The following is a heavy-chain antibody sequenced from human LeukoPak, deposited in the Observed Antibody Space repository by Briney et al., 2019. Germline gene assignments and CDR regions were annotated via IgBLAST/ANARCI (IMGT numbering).Heavy chain of an antibody. V-gene: IGHV1-24*01. CDR3: ATKGADGDWFDP. CDR1: GYTLTELS. CDR2: FDPEGGET. Sequence: ASVKVSCKVSGYTLTELSMHWVRQAPGKGLEWMGGFDPEGGETIYAQKFQGRVTMTEDTSTDTAYMELSSLRSEDTAVYYCATKGADGDWFDPWGQGTLVTVSS. D-gene: IGHD4-17*01. J-gene: IGHJ5*02.